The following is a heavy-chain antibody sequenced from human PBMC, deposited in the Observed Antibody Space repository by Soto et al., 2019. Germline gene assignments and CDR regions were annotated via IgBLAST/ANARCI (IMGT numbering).Heavy chain of an antibody. CDR1: GDSVSTGFYY. V-gene: IGHV4-39*01. D-gene: IGHD6-6*01. Sequence: QLQLQESGPGLVKPSETLSLTCAVSGDSVSTGFYYWAWIRQPPGKGLEWIGTVYYTGSSYYNPSLKSRGSLRVHTSKNQFSLRLKSLTAADAAVYYCARHRGAARPDAFDIWGLGTMVPVSS. J-gene: IGHJ3*02. CDR2: VYYTGSS. CDR3: ARHRGAARPDAFDI.